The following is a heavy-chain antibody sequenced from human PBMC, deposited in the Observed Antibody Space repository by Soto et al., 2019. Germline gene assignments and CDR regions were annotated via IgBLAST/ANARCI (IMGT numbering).Heavy chain of an antibody. J-gene: IGHJ6*03. V-gene: IGHV3-23*01. D-gene: IGHD2-15*01. CDR2: IRSRGGST. CDR3: AKVFCSGGSCPTYYSYMDV. Sequence: EVQLLESGGGLVQPGGSLTLSCAASGFTFTNYDMRWVRQPPGKGLEWVSVIRSRGGSTNYAGSVKGRFTVSRDNSKNTLYLQRNSLRAEDTAVYYCAKVFCSGGSCPTYYSYMDVWGKGTTVTVSS. CDR1: GFTFTNYD.